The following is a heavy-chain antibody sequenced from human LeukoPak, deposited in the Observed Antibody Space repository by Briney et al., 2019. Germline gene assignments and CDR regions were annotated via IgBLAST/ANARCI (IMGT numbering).Heavy chain of an antibody. D-gene: IGHD3-9*01. CDR1: GGSISSSSYY. CDR2: ISSGGYTI. J-gene: IGHJ4*02. V-gene: IGHV3-11*04. Sequence: LSLTCTVSGGSISSSSYYWGWIRQAPGKGLEWVSYISSGGYTIYYADSVKGRFTISRDNAKTSLYLQMNSLRDEDTAVYYCARLDILTGYSLDCWGQGTLVTVSS. CDR3: ARLDILTGYSLDC.